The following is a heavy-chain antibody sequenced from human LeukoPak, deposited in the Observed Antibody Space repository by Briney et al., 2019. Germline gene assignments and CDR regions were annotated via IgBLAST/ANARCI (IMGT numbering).Heavy chain of an antibody. D-gene: IGHD6-13*01. J-gene: IGHJ6*03. CDR3: ARSTSGAAAGRSFYYYYMDV. Sequence: KTSETLSLTCAVSGGSISSSNWWSWVRQPPGKGLEWIGEIYHSGSTNYNPSLKSRVTISVDKSKNQFSLKLSSVTAADTAVYYCARSTSGAAAGRSFYYYYMDVWGKGTTVTVSS. CDR2: IYHSGST. V-gene: IGHV4-4*02. CDR1: GGSISSSNW.